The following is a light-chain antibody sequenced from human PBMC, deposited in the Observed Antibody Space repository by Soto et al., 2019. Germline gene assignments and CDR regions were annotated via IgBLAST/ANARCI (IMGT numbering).Light chain of an antibody. V-gene: IGKV1-39*01. Sequence: DIQMTQSPSSLSASVGDRVTITCRASQSISSYLNWYQQKPGKSPTLLIYAASSLQSGVPSRFSGSGSGTDFTLTISSLQPEDFANYYCQQSYSTPYTFGQGTKLEIK. CDR2: AAS. J-gene: IGKJ2*01. CDR1: QSISSY. CDR3: QQSYSTPYT.